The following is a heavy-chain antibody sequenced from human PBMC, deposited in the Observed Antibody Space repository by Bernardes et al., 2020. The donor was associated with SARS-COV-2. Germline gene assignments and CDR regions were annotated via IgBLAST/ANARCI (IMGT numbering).Heavy chain of an antibody. CDR2: ISAYNGNT. CDR3: ARDVEYSSSYYYYGMDV. D-gene: IGHD6-6*01. CDR1: GYTFTSYG. Sequence: ASVKVSCKASGYTFTSYGISWVRQAPGQGLEWMGWISAYNGNTNYAQKLQGRVTMTTDTSTSTAYMELRSLRSDDTAVYYCARDVEYSSSYYYYGMDVWGQGTTVTVSS. V-gene: IGHV1-18*01. J-gene: IGHJ6*02.